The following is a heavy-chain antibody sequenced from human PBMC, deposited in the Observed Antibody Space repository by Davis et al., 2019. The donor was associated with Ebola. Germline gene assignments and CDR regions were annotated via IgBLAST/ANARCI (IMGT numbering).Heavy chain of an antibody. J-gene: IGHJ4*02. CDR2: IKEDGSEK. D-gene: IGHD4-17*01. Sequence: PGGPLRLSCPAPGFTFINAGMTWVGKAPGKGRGWVANIKEDGSEKYYVDSVKGRFIISRDNAKNSLYLQMNNLRAEDTAVYYCVRTTYGAPEYWGQGTLVTVSS. V-gene: IGHV3-7*01. CDR1: GFTFINAG. CDR3: VRTTYGAPEY.